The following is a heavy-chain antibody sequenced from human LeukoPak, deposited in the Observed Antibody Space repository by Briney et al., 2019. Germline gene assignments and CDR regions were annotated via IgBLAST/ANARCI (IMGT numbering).Heavy chain of an antibody. J-gene: IGHJ4*02. V-gene: IGHV4-59*01. CDR1: GGSISSYY. D-gene: IGHD3-10*01. Sequence: SETLSLASPVPGGSISSYYWSWIRPPPGKGLEWIGYNYYSGSTNYNPSLKSRVTISVDTSKNQFSLKLSSVTAADTAVYYCARDDYGSGILGYWGQGTLVTVSS. CDR3: ARDDYGSGILGY. CDR2: NYYSGST.